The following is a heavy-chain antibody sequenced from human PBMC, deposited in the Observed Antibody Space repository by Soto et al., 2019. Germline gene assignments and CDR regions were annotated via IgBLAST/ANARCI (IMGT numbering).Heavy chain of an antibody. V-gene: IGHV1-18*01. J-gene: IGHJ6*03. CDR1: GESMKGKG. Sequence: KRSSEAGGESMKGKGIGWGGRATGQETEWMGWISGYNGNTHYPQKFQGKVTMTTDTSTSTAYMELRSLRSDDTAVYYCAKADSNYAGRFSYYYMDVWGNGTLVTVSS. CDR2: ISGYNGNT. D-gene: IGHD4-4*01. CDR3: AKADSNYAGRFSYYYMDV.